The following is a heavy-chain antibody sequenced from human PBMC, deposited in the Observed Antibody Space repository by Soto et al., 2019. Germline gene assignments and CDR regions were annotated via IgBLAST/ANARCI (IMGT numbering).Heavy chain of an antibody. CDR1: GFTFSSYW. CDR3: ARERYCSGGSCLNWFDP. Sequence: GGSLRLSCAASGFTFSSYWMHWVRQAPGKGLVWVSRINSDGSSTSYADSVKGRFTISRDNAKNTLYLQMNSLRAEDTAVYYCARERYCSGGSCLNWFDPWGQGXLVTVSS. J-gene: IGHJ5*02. D-gene: IGHD2-15*01. CDR2: INSDGSST. V-gene: IGHV3-74*01.